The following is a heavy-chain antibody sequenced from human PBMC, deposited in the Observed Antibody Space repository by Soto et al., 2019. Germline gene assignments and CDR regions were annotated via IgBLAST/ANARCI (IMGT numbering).Heavy chain of an antibody. Sequence: PSDPLSPTFAVYGGSFSGYYWSWIRQPPGKGLEWIGEINHSGSTNYNPSLKSRVTISVDTSKTQFSLNLRSVTAADMAVYYCARDLAAVPRAFDYWGRGTLVTVSS. D-gene: IGHD6-13*01. CDR2: INHSGST. J-gene: IGHJ4*02. CDR3: ARDLAAVPRAFDY. V-gene: IGHV4-34*01. CDR1: GGSFSGYY.